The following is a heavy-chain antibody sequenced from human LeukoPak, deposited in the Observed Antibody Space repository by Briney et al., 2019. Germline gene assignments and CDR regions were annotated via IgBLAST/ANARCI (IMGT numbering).Heavy chain of an antibody. CDR3: VKAEGGSTSWYDFYYYGMDV. CDR2: ISNDGRNT. Sequence: GGSLRLSCAASGFTFNSYAMHWVRQAPGKGLERVAVISNDGRNTYVADSVKGRFTISRDNSKNTLYLQTNSLRIEDTAVYYCVKAEGGSTSWYDFYYYGMDVWGKGTTITVSS. J-gene: IGHJ6*04. CDR1: GFTFNSYA. V-gene: IGHV3-30*18. D-gene: IGHD2-2*01.